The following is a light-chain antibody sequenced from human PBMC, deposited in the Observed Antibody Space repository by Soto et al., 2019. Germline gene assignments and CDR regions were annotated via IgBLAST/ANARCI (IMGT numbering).Light chain of an antibody. Sequence: IVLAQSPATLSVSRGERATLSCRASQSVSSNLAWYQQKPGQAPRLLIYGASSRATGIPDRFSGSGSGTDFTLTISRLEPEDSAVYYCQQYGSSPTWTFGQGTKVDI. J-gene: IGKJ1*01. CDR3: QQYGSSPTWT. CDR1: QSVSSN. CDR2: GAS. V-gene: IGKV3-20*01.